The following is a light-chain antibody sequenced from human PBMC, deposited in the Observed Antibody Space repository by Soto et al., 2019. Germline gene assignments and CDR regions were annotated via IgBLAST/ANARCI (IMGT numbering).Light chain of an antibody. CDR2: EVA. CDR1: SSDVGGYNF. J-gene: IGLJ3*02. V-gene: IGLV2-14*03. CDR3: CSHSSSITWM. Sequence: VLTQTASVSGSPGQSITMSCTGTSSDVGGYNFVSWYQQHPGKAPKLIVHEVANRLSGVSGRFSGSKSGNTAFLTISGLQAEDEAVYYCCSHSSSITWMFGGGTKLTVL.